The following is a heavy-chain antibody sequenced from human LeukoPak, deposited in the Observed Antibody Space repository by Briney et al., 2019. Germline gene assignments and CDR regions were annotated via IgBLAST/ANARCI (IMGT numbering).Heavy chain of an antibody. D-gene: IGHD4-23*01. CDR3: AGGNSGDYFDY. V-gene: IGHV1-69*05. J-gene: IGHJ4*02. Sequence: ASVKVSCKASGGTFSSYAISWVRQAPGQGLEWMGGIIPIFGTANYAQKFQGRVTITTDESTSTAYMELSSLRSEDTAVYYRAGGNSGDYFDYWGQGTLVTVSS. CDR2: IIPIFGTA. CDR1: GGTFSSYA.